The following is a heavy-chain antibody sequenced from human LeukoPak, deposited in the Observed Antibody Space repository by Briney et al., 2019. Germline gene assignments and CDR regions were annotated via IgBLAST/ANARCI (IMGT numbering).Heavy chain of an antibody. CDR1: GLTFSSYA. D-gene: IGHD5-12*01. Sequence: GGSLRLSCAASGLTFSSYATHWVRHAPGKGLEWVAVISYDGSNKYYADSVKGRFTISRDNSKNTLYLQMNSLRAEDTAVYYCARALGGYGDYWGQGTLVTVSS. J-gene: IGHJ4*02. V-gene: IGHV3-30-3*01. CDR2: ISYDGSNK. CDR3: ARALGGYGDY.